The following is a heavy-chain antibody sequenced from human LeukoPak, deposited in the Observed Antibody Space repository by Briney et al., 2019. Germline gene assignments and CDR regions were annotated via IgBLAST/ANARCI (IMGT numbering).Heavy chain of an antibody. CDR1: GGTFSSYA. CDR2: IIPIFGIA. J-gene: IGHJ5*02. D-gene: IGHD6-19*01. CDR3: ARRLAVAGTVWFDP. Sequence: SVKVSCKASGGTFSSYAISWVRQAPGQGLEWMGRIIPIFGIANYAQKFQGRVTITADKSTSTAYMELGSLRSEDTAVYYCARRLAVAGTVWFDPWGQGTLVTVSS. V-gene: IGHV1-69*04.